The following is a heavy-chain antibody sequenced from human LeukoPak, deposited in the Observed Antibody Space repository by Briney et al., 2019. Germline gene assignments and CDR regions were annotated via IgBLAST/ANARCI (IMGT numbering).Heavy chain of an antibody. CDR2: INWNSGNI. CDR1: GFAFGHYT. CDR3: AKTPFRGISGHPDY. J-gene: IGHJ4*02. Sequence: QPGGSLRLSCAASGFAFGHYTMHWVRQAPGKGLEWVSSINWNSGNIGYADSVKGRFTISRDNAKKSLYLQMNSLRAEDMALYYCAKTPFRGISGHPDYWGQGTLVTVSS. V-gene: IGHV3-9*03. D-gene: IGHD3-10*01.